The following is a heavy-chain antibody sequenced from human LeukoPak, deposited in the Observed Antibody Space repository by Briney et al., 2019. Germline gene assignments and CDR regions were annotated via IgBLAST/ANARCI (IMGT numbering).Heavy chain of an antibody. CDR3: ARVYSGSSYSFDY. V-gene: IGHV3-23*01. J-gene: IGHJ4*02. CDR1: GFTFSNYV. CDR2: VSSSGGST. Sequence: GGPLRLSCAASGFTFSNYVLGWVRQAPGKGLEWASSVSSSGGSTPYADSVKGRFTISRDNSKHTLYLQMNSLTAEDTAVYYCARVYSGSSYSFDYWGQGTLVTVSS. D-gene: IGHD1-26*01.